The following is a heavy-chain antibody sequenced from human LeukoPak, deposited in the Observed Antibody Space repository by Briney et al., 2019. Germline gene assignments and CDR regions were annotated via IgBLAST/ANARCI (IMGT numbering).Heavy chain of an antibody. J-gene: IGHJ3*02. CDR1: GFTVSSNY. CDR2: IYSGGST. V-gene: IGHV3-66*01. CDR3: ARDSEYYYDSSGYYYVGAFDI. Sequence: GGSLRLSCAASGFTVSSNYMSWVRQAPGKGLEWVSVIYSGGSTYYADSVKGRFTISRDNSKNTLYLQMNSLRAEDTAVYYCARDSEYYYDSSGYYYVGAFDIWGQGTMVTVSS. D-gene: IGHD3-22*01.